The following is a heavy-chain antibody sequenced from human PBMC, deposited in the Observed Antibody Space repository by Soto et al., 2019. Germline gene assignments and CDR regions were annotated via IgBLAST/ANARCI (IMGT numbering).Heavy chain of an antibody. CDR1: GYTFTRNG. J-gene: IGHJ5*02. CDR2: ISPNSGNT. V-gene: IGHV1-18*01. CDR3: VRDNSQNYGTPAASSWFHP. Sequence: ASVKVSCKTSGYTFTRNGISWVRQAPGQGLEWMGWISPNSGNTKYAQKLQGRVIMTTDTSTSTAYMELRSLRSDDTAVYYCVRDNSQNYGTPAASSWFHPWGQGTPVTVSS. D-gene: IGHD2-15*01.